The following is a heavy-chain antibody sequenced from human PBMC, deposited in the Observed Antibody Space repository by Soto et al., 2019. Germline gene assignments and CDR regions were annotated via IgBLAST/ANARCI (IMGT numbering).Heavy chain of an antibody. CDR3: ARTYGDEAFDI. J-gene: IGHJ3*02. V-gene: IGHV4-28*01. CDR2: IYYSGST. D-gene: IGHD4-17*01. Sequence: ETLSLTCAVSGYSISSSNWWGWIRQPPGKGLEWIGYIYYSGSTYYNPSLKSRVTMSVDTSKNQFSLKLSSVTAVDTAVYYCARTYGDEAFDIWGQGTMVTVSS. CDR1: GYSISSSNW.